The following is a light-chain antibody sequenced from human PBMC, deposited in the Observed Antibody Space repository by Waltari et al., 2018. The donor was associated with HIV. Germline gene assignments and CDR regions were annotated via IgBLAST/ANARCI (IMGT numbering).Light chain of an antibody. CDR3: SSYATSSTWI. J-gene: IGLJ2*01. CDR1: SSDVGAYKY. CDR2: EVN. Sequence: QSALTQPASVSGSPGQSITISCHGTSSDVGAYKYVSWYQHSPGKAPKVIIFEVNNRPSGVSNRCSGSKSGNTASLTISGLQAEDEADYYCSSYATSSTWIFGGGTKLTVL. V-gene: IGLV2-14*01.